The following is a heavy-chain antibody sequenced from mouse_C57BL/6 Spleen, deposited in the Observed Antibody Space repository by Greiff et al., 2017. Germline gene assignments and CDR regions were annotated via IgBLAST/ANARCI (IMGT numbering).Heavy chain of an antibody. CDR2: IYPGDGDT. Sequence: LQESGPELVQPGASVKISCKASGYAFSSSWMNWVKQRPGKGLEWIGRIYPGDGDTNYNGKFKGKATLTADKSSSTAYMQLSSLTSEDSAVYFCARSGGSRWYFDVWGTGTTVTVSS. CDR1: GYAFSSSW. CDR3: ARSGGSRWYFDV. D-gene: IGHD1-1*01. V-gene: IGHV1-82*01. J-gene: IGHJ1*03.